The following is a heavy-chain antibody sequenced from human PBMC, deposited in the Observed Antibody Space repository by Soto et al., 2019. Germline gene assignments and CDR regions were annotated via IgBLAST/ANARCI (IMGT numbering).Heavy chain of an antibody. J-gene: IGHJ6*02. CDR1: GFTFSSYN. V-gene: IGHV3-66*01. Sequence: VGSLRLSCAASGFTFSSYNMNWVRQAPGKGLEWVSVIYSGGSTYYADSVKGRFTISRDNSKNTLYLQMNSLRDEDTAGYYCEIPRIDGYNNSSYYSVLDVWGQGTTVPVSS. CDR2: IYSGGST. CDR3: EIPRIDGYNNSSYYSVLDV. D-gene: IGHD5-12*01.